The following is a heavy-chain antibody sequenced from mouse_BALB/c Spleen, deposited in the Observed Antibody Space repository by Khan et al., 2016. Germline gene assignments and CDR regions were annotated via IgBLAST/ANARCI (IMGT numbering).Heavy chain of an antibody. J-gene: IGHJ1*01. V-gene: IGHV7-3*02. CDR1: GFTFTDYY. D-gene: IGHD1-1*01. CDR2: IRNKANGYTT. CDR3: ARDTGSSYYWYFDV. Sequence: EVELVESGGGLVQPGGSLRLSCATSGFTFTDYYMSWVRQPPGKALEWLGFIRNKANGYTTEYSASVKGRFTISRDNSQSILYLQMNTLRAEDSATYYCARDTGSSYYWYFDVWGAGTTVTVSS.